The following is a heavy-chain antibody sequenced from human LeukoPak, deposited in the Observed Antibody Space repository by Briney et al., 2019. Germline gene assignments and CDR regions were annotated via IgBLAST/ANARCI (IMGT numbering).Heavy chain of an antibody. Sequence: GGSLRLSCAASGFIFISYWMSWVRQAPGKGLEWVANIKQDGSEENFVDSVKGRFTISRDNAKKSLYLQMNSLRAEDTAVYYCARGSSAGASFRHDYWGQGTLVTVSS. CDR2: IKQDGSEE. D-gene: IGHD1-26*01. CDR3: ARGSSAGASFRHDY. V-gene: IGHV3-7*01. CDR1: GFIFISYW. J-gene: IGHJ4*02.